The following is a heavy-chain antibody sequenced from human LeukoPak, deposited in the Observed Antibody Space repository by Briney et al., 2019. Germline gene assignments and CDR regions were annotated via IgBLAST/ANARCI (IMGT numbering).Heavy chain of an antibody. CDR3: AREGIYGDPGDY. Sequence: PSETLSLTCTVSGDSSSSYYWSWIRQPPGKGLEWIGCVYHSGSPEYNPSLKSRVTISVDTSKNQFSLKLSSVTAADTAVYYCAREGIYGDPGDYWGQGTLVTVSS. CDR1: GDSSSSYY. D-gene: IGHD4-17*01. J-gene: IGHJ4*02. CDR2: VYHSGSP. V-gene: IGHV4-59*12.